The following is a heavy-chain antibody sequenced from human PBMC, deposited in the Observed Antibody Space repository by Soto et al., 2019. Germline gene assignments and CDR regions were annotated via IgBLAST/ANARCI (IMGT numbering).Heavy chain of an antibody. V-gene: IGHV1-3*01. J-gene: IGHJ4*02. CDR2: INAGNGNT. Sequence: ASVKVSCKASGYTFTSYAMHWVRQAPGQRLEWMGWINAGNGNTKYSQKFQGRVTITRDTSASTAYMELSSLRSEDTAVYYCARDLRGFLETNFDDWGQGTLVTVSS. D-gene: IGHD3-3*01. CDR1: GYTFTSYA. CDR3: ARDLRGFLETNFDD.